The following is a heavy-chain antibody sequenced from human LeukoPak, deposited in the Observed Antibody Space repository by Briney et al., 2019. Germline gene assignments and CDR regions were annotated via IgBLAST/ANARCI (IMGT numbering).Heavy chain of an antibody. CDR3: ARQWGDYGANLAWFEP. CDR2: IYHSGST. D-gene: IGHD4-23*01. J-gene: IGHJ5*02. V-gene: IGHV4-39*01. CDR1: GGSISSSSYY. Sequence: PSETLSLTCSVSGGSISSSSYYWGRLRQPPRKGLEWIGSIYHSGSTYYNPSLKSRVTISVDTSKNQFSLKLSSVTAADTAIYYCARQWGDYGANLAWFEPWGQGTLVTVSS.